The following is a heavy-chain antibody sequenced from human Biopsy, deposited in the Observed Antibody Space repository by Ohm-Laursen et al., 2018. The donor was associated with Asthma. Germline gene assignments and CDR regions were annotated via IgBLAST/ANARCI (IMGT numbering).Heavy chain of an antibody. Sequence: SDTLSLTCTVSGGSVSSGSYYWSWIRQPPGKGLAWDSYNSYSGSTDYNPSLKSRLTISMDTSKNQFSLKLSSVTAADTAVYYCARVPTTLRYFDLWGRGTLVTVSS. V-gene: IGHV4-61*01. CDR3: ARVPTTLRYFDL. CDR1: GGSVSSGSYY. J-gene: IGHJ2*01. D-gene: IGHD2-15*01. CDR2: NSYSGST.